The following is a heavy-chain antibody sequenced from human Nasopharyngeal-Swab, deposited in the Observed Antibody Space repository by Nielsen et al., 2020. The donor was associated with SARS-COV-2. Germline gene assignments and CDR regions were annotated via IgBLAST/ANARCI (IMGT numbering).Heavy chain of an antibody. V-gene: IGHV4-39*01. CDR3: ARQDCSGGSCYSPYWFDP. CDR1: GGSISSSSYY. Sequence: SETLSLTCTVSGGSISSSSYYWGWIRQPPGKGLAWIGSIYYSGSTYYNPSLKSRVTISVDTSKNQFSLKLSSVTAADTAVYYCARQDCSGGSCYSPYWFDPWGQGTLVTVSS. D-gene: IGHD2-15*01. J-gene: IGHJ5*02. CDR2: IYYSGST.